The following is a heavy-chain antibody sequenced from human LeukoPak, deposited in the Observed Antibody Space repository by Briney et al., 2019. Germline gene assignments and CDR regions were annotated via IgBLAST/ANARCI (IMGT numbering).Heavy chain of an antibody. Sequence: PSETLSLTCAVYGGSFSGYYWSWIRQPPGKGLEWIGEINHSGSTNYNPSLKSRVTISVDTSKNQFSLKLSSVTAADTAVYYCARHVSGATFDYWGQGTLVTVSS. J-gene: IGHJ4*02. D-gene: IGHD5-12*01. CDR2: INHSGST. CDR3: ARHVSGATFDY. CDR1: GGSFSGYY. V-gene: IGHV4-34*01.